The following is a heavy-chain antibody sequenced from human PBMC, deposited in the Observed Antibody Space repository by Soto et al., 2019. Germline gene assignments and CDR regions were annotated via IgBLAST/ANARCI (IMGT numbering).Heavy chain of an antibody. D-gene: IGHD2-2*01. CDR3: ARERTYQLFGDDALDF. CDR2: IYSSGKT. Sequence: SETLSLTCTVSGGSLNNYDWNWIRQSAGTGLEWIGRIYSSGKTYYNPSLKSRVTLSLDMLNNQISLKVTSVTAADTAMYYCARERTYQLFGDDALDFWGLGTMVTVSS. CDR1: GGSLNNYD. J-gene: IGHJ3*01. V-gene: IGHV4-4*07.